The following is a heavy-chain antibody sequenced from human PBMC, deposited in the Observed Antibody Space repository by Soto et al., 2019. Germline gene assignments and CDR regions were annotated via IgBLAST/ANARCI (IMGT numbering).Heavy chain of an antibody. Sequence: QVQLVQSGVEVKKPGASVKVSCKASGYTFTSYGISWVRQAPGQGLEWMGWITAHNGNTNYAQKFQARVTMTTDTSTSTSYMALRSLRPDATAVYSCARGQEGAGSGDYPGSFNIWGKGTMVTFSS. CDR3: ARGQEGAGSGDYPGSFNI. D-gene: IGHD3-3*01. J-gene: IGHJ3*02. V-gene: IGHV1-18*04. CDR2: ITAHNGNT. CDR1: GYTFTSYG.